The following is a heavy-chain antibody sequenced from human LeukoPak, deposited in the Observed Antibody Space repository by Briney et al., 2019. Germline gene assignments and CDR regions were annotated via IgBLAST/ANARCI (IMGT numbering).Heavy chain of an antibody. Sequence: PGGSLRLSCAASGFTFSSYAMSWVRQAPGKGLEWISAISGSGGSTYYSDPVKGRFTISRDNSKNTLYLQMNSLRAEDTAVYYCAKAFDRLPPPVEWAGTDYWGQGTLVTVSS. CDR2: ISGSGGST. CDR1: GFTFSSYA. D-gene: IGHD6-19*01. V-gene: IGHV3-23*01. J-gene: IGHJ4*02. CDR3: AKAFDRLPPPVEWAGTDY.